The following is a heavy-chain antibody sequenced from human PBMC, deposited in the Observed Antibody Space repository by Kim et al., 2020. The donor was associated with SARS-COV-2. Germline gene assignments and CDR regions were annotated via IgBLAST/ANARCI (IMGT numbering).Heavy chain of an antibody. D-gene: IGHD4-17*01. CDR2: ST. Sequence: STYYKPSLKSRVTISVDTSKNQFSLKLTSVTAADTAVYYCATDYGDYGFDPWGQGTLVTVST. V-gene: IGHV4-39*02. J-gene: IGHJ5*02. CDR3: ATDYGDYGFDP.